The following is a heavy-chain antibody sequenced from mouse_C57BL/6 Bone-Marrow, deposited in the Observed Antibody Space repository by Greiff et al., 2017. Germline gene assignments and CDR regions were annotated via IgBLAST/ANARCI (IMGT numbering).Heavy chain of an antibody. CDR1: GYTFTSYW. Sequence: QVQLLQPGAALVRPGTSVKFSCTASGYTFTSYWMHWVTQTPGHGLEWIAVIDPSDSYTNYNQKFKGKATFTVNTPSSTAYMQRGSLTSEDSAVYCCTRRLRWDYWGQGTTLTVSS. J-gene: IGHJ2*01. CDR3: TRRLRWDY. D-gene: IGHD1-1*01. CDR2: IDPSDSYT. V-gene: IGHV1-59*01.